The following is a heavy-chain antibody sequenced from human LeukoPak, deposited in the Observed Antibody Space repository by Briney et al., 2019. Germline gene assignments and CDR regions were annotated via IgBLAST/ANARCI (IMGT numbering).Heavy chain of an antibody. CDR3: ARDPFDGDIVEVPAAIGAFDI. J-gene: IGHJ3*02. V-gene: IGHV4-39*07. D-gene: IGHD2-2*01. CDR1: GGSISSSSYY. CDR2: IYYSGST. Sequence: SETLSLTCTVSGGSISSSSYYWGWIRQPPGKGLEWIGSIYYSGSTYYNPSLKSRVTISVDTSKNQFSLKLSSVTAADTAVYYCARDPFDGDIVEVPAAIGAFDIWGQGTMVTVSS.